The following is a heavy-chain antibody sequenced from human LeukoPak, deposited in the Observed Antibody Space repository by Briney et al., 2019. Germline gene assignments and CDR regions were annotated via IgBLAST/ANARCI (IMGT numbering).Heavy chain of an antibody. CDR2: ISAYNGNT. V-gene: IGHV1-18*01. J-gene: IGHJ6*03. Sequence: EASVKVSCKASGYTFTSYGISWVRQAPGQGLEWMGWISAYNGNTNYAQKLQGRVTMTTDTSTSTAYMELRSLRSEDTAVYYCARLAEVVVVPLDYYYYMDVWGKGTTVTASS. CDR1: GYTFTSYG. D-gene: IGHD2-2*01. CDR3: ARLAEVVVVPLDYYYYMDV.